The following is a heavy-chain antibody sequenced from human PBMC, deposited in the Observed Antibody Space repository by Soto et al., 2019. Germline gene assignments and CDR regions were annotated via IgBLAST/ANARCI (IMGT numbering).Heavy chain of an antibody. J-gene: IGHJ5*02. CDR1: GDSYSISTYS. D-gene: IGHD6-19*01. V-gene: IGHV4-30-2*01. CDR2: IYQRGVT. CDR3: AGMPYTSGLRFDP. Sequence: SETLSLTCTMSGDSYSISTYSWSWIRQPPGKALQWIGFIYQRGVTSYNPSLASRVSISLDRSNNQCSLKLKSVTAADTAVYFCAGMPYTSGLRFDPWGPGTLVTVSS.